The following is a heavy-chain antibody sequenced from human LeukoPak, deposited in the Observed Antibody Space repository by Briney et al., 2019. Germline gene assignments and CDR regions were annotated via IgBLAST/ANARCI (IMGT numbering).Heavy chain of an antibody. CDR1: GFTFSSYA. V-gene: IGHV3-23*01. J-gene: IGHJ6*03. Sequence: GSLILSCAASGFTFSSYAMSWVRPAPGKGLEWVSAISGSGGSTYYADSVKGRFTISRDNSKNTLYLQMNSLRAEDTAVYYCAKVPCSGGSCYYYYYYMDVWGKGTTVTVSS. CDR3: AKVPCSGGSCYYYYYYMDV. CDR2: ISGSGGST. D-gene: IGHD2-15*01.